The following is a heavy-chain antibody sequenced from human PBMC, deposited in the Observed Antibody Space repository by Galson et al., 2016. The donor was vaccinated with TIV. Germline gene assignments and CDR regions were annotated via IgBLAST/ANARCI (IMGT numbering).Heavy chain of an antibody. Sequence: SLRLSCAASGFSFSRNAMHWVRQPPGRGLEWVAVISYDGTNKYYADSVKGRLTISRDNSKNTLYLQMNSLRTEDTAVYYCATSTVGESIYYYGMDVWGQGTTVSVSS. CDR3: ATSTVGESIYYYGMDV. CDR1: GFSFSRNA. J-gene: IGHJ6*02. V-gene: IGHV3-30-3*01. D-gene: IGHD1-26*01. CDR2: ISYDGTNK.